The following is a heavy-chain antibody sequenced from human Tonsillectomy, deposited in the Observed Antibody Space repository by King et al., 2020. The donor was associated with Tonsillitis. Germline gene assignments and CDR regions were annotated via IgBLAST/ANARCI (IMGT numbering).Heavy chain of an antibody. CDR3: ARKLRGVSTVMCYFEL. D-gene: IGHD3-9*01. CDR2: ISSSIDYI. J-gene: IGHJ1*01. V-gene: IGHV3-21*01. Sequence: VQLVESGGGLVKPGGSLRLSCAASGFTFRTYSMDWVRQAPGKGLEWVSSISSSIDYIYYADSVKGRFTISRDNAKNSLYLQMNSLRAEDTAIYYCARKLRGVSTVMCYFELWGQGTLVTVSS. CDR1: GFTFRTYS.